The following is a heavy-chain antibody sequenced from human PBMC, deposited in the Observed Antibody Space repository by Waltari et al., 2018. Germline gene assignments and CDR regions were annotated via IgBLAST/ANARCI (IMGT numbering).Heavy chain of an antibody. J-gene: IGHJ4*02. CDR2: IYHSGST. V-gene: IGHV4-38-2*01. Sequence: QVQLQESGPGLVKPSETLSLTCAVSGYSISSGYYSGWIRQPPGKGLEWIGSIYHSGSTYYNPSLKSRVTISVDTSKNQFSLKLSSVTAADTAVYYCARQIRMGIAATRGDYWGQGTLVTVSS. D-gene: IGHD6-13*01. CDR3: ARQIRMGIAATRGDY. CDR1: GYSISSGYY.